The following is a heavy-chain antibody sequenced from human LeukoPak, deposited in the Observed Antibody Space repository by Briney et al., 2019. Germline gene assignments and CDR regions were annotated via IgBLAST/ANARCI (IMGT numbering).Heavy chain of an antibody. J-gene: IGHJ6*03. CDR2: ISSSSSYI. CDR1: GLTFSSYS. Sequence: GGSLRLSCAASGLTFSSYSMNWVRQAPGKGLEWVSSISSSSSYICYADSVKGRFTISRDNAKNSLYLQMNSLRAEDTAVYYCAREGSTGYYYYYYMDVWGKGTTVTVSS. CDR3: AREGSTGYYYYYYMDV. V-gene: IGHV3-21*01.